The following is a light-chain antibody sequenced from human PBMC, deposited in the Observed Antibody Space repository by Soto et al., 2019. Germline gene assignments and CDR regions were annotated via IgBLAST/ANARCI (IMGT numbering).Light chain of an antibody. V-gene: IGKV2D-30*01. J-gene: IGKJ1*01. CDR3: MQTTHWPWT. CDR1: QSLVYSDGNTY. Sequence: DVVMTQSPLSLTVTLGQPASISCRSRQSLVYSDGNTYLNWLQQRPGHSPRRLTSRVSSLHSGVPDRFSSSGSGTDFTLKISRVEAEDVGVYYYMQTTHWPWTFGQGTKVDI. CDR2: RVS.